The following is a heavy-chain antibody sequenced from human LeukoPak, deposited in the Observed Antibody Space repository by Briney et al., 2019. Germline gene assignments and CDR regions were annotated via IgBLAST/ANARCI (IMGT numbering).Heavy chain of an antibody. Sequence: SETLSLTCAVYGGSFSGYYWSWIRQPPGKGLEWIGEINHSGSTNYNPSLKSRVTISVDTSKNQFSLKLSSVTAADTAVYCCARKPSILYYDYWGQGTLVTVSS. CDR2: INHSGST. CDR1: GGSFSGYY. CDR3: ARKPSILYYDY. J-gene: IGHJ4*02. V-gene: IGHV4-34*01. D-gene: IGHD2/OR15-2a*01.